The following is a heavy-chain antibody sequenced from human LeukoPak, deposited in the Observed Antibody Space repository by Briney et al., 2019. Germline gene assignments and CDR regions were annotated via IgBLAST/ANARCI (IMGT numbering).Heavy chain of an antibody. D-gene: IGHD3-16*01. CDR1: GYTFSSNY. CDR2: INPRGGST. Sequence: ASVKVSCKASGYTFSSNYVHWVRQAPGQGLEWMAMINPRGGSTTYAQKFQGRVIRTRDTSTSTVYMELSSLTSEDTAVYYCARAREGEVVSFDYWGQGTLVTVSS. J-gene: IGHJ4*02. CDR3: ARAREGEVVSFDY. V-gene: IGHV1-46*01.